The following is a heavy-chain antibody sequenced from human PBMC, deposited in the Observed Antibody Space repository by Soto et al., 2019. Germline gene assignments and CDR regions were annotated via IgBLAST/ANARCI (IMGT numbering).Heavy chain of an antibody. D-gene: IGHD3-22*01. Sequence: ASVKVSCKASGGTFSSYAISWVRQAPGQGLEWMGGIIPIFGTANYAQKFQGRVTITADESTSTAYMELSSLRSEDTAVYYCARDLGYYDSSGYDTGLFGAYFDYWGQGTLVTVSS. CDR1: GGTFSSYA. J-gene: IGHJ4*02. V-gene: IGHV1-69*13. CDR2: IIPIFGTA. CDR3: ARDLGYYDSSGYDTGLFGAYFDY.